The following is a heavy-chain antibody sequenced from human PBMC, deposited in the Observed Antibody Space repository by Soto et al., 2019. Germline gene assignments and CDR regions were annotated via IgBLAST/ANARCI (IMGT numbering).Heavy chain of an antibody. J-gene: IGHJ6*03. CDR3: ARAEQVVPAAIYGYYYYYYMDV. D-gene: IGHD2-2*02. CDR1: GFTFSSYG. CDR2: IWYDGSNK. V-gene: IGHV3-33*01. Sequence: HPGVSLRLSCSASGFTFSSYGMHWVRQAPGKGLEWVAVIWYDGSNKYYADSVKGRFTISRDNSKNTLYLQMNSLRAEDTAVYYCARAEQVVPAAIYGYYYYYYMDVWGKGTTVTVSS.